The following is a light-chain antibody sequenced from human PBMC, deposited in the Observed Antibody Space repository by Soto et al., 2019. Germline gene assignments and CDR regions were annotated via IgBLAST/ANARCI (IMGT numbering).Light chain of an antibody. CDR1: SSNIGSNY. V-gene: IGLV1-51*01. Sequence: QSVLTQPPSVSAAPGQTVTISCSGSSSNIGSNYVSWYQQLPGTAPKLLIYDDNKRPSGIPDRFSGSKSGTSAILGITGLQTGDEADYYCGTWDSSLSAGVFGGGTKLTVL. J-gene: IGLJ2*01. CDR2: DDN. CDR3: GTWDSSLSAGV.